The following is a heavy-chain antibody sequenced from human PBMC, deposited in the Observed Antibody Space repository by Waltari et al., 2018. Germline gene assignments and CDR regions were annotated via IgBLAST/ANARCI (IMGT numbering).Heavy chain of an antibody. CDR3: ARRMSVAGYYNWFDP. D-gene: IGHD6-19*01. V-gene: IGHV3-21*01. Sequence: EVQLVESGGGLVKPGGSLRLSCAASGFTFSSYSMNWVRQAPGKGLEWVSSISSSSSYIYYADSVKGRFTISRDNAKNSLYLQMNSLRAEDTAVYYCARRMSVAGYYNWFDPWGQGTLVTVSS. CDR2: ISSSSSYI. J-gene: IGHJ5*02. CDR1: GFTFSSYS.